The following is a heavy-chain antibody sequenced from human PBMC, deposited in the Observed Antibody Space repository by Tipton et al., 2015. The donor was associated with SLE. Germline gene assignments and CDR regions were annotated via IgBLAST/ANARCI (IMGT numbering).Heavy chain of an antibody. J-gene: IGHJ4*02. V-gene: IGHV3-9*01. Sequence: SLRLSCAASGFTFSRHAMTWVRQAPGKGLEWVSGISWNSGNIDYADSVKGRFTISRDNAKNSLYLQMNSLRAEDTALYYCAKDPTMVQGVIMGGEFDYWGQGTRVTVSS. CDR3: AKDPTMVQGVIMGGEFDY. D-gene: IGHD3-10*01. CDR2: ISWNSGNI. CDR1: GFTFSRHA.